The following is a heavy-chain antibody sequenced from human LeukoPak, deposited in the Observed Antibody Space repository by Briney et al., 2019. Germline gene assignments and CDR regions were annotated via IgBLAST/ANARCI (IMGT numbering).Heavy chain of an antibody. Sequence: GGSLRLFCTASGYFVSSNYMSWAREAPGRGLEWVLTIYSGGGTYYADSVKGRFTISRDNSKNTLYLQMNSLRAEDTGVYYCARGEDTAKNAFDIWGQGTLVTVSS. V-gene: IGHV3-53*01. CDR2: IYSGGGT. D-gene: IGHD5-18*01. J-gene: IGHJ3*02. CDR3: ARGEDTAKNAFDI. CDR1: GYFVSSNY.